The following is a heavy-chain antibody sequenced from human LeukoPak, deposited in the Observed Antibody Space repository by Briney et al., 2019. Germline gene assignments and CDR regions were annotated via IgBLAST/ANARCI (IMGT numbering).Heavy chain of an antibody. J-gene: IGHJ3*02. V-gene: IGHV3-48*03. D-gene: IGHD6-19*01. CDR2: ISSSGSTI. CDR1: GFTFSSYE. Sequence: GGSLRLSCAASGFTFSSYEMNWVRQAPGKGLEWVSYISSSGSTIYYADSVKGRFTISRDNAKNSLYLQMNSLRAEDTAVYYCARVFCSSGCLVDAFDIWGQGTMVTVSS. CDR3: ARVFCSSGCLVDAFDI.